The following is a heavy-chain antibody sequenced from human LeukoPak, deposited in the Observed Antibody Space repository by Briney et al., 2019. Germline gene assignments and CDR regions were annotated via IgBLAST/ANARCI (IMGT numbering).Heavy chain of an antibody. CDR1: GFTFSSYW. Sequence: GGSLRLSCAASGFTFSSYWMHWVRQAPGKGLVWVSRINSDGSSTSYADSVKGRFTISRDNAKNTLYLQMNSLRAEDTAVYYCAREHYDFWSGFYYYYHGMDVWGQGTTVTVSS. D-gene: IGHD3-3*01. CDR2: INSDGSST. J-gene: IGHJ6*02. CDR3: AREHYDFWSGFYYYYHGMDV. V-gene: IGHV3-74*01.